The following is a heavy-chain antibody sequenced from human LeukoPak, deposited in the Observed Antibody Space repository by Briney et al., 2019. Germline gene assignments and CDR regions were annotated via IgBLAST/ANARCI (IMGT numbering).Heavy chain of an antibody. V-gene: IGHV4-4*02. D-gene: IGHD6-13*01. Sequence: SETLSLTCAVSGGSISSSNWWNWVRQPPGKGLEWIGEIYHSGTTNYNPSLNSRVTISLNKSKTQFSLRLSSVTASDTAVYYCARGGTSSWYPFDYWGQGTLVTVPS. CDR2: IYHSGTT. CDR3: ARGGTSSWYPFDY. J-gene: IGHJ4*02. CDR1: GGSISSSNW.